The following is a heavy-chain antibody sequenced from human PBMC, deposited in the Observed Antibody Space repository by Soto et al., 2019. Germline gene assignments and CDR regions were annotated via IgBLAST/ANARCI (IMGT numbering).Heavy chain of an antibody. CDR3: ARQQRYSSGWGPCYYGMDV. CDR1: GYSFTSYW. V-gene: IGHV5-51*01. D-gene: IGHD6-19*01. Sequence: PGESLKISCKGSGYSFTSYWIGWVRQMPGKGLEWMGIIYPGDSDTRYSPSFQGQVTISADKSNSTAYLQWSSLKASDTAMYYCARQQRYSSGWGPCYYGMDVWGQGTTVTVSS. CDR2: IYPGDSDT. J-gene: IGHJ6*02.